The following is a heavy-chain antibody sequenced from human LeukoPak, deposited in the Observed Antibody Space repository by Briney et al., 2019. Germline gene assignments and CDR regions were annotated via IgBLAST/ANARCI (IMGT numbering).Heavy chain of an antibody. V-gene: IGHV4-34*01. CDR2: INHSGST. CDR3: ARAYDILTSYYYSRSPSFDY. J-gene: IGHJ4*02. D-gene: IGHD3-9*01. Sequence: PSETLSLTCAVYGGSFSGYYWSWIRQPPGKGLEWIGEINHSGSTNYNPSLKSRVTISVDTSKNQFSLKLSSVTAADTAVYYCARAYDILTSYYYSRSPSFDYWGQGTLVTVSS. CDR1: GGSFSGYY.